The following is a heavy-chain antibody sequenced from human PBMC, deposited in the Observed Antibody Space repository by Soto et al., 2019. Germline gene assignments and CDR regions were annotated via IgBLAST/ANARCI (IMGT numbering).Heavy chain of an antibody. D-gene: IGHD3-3*01. V-gene: IGHV4-59*01. Sequence: SDTLSLTCTFPCNSISSYYWRWIRQPPGKGLDFIGYIYYSVSTIYNPSLKSRVTISVDTSKNQFSLKLSSVTAADTAVYYCARHPRYDFWSGYFLRGMDVWGQGTTVTVS. CDR1: CNSISSYY. CDR2: IYYSVST. J-gene: IGHJ6*02. CDR3: ARHPRYDFWSGYFLRGMDV.